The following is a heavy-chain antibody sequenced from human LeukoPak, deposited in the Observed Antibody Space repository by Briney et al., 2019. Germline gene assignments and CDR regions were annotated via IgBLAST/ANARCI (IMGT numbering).Heavy chain of an antibody. CDR2: ISASGGST. Sequence: PGGSLRLSCAASESTFSSYVMTWVRQTPGKGLEWVSAISASGGSTYYADSVKGRFTISRDNSKNTLYLQMNSLRAEDTAVYYCAKDPVGYSYGYVYWGQGTLVTVSS. J-gene: IGHJ4*02. CDR1: ESTFSSYV. D-gene: IGHD5-18*01. CDR3: AKDPVGYSYGYVY. V-gene: IGHV3-23*01.